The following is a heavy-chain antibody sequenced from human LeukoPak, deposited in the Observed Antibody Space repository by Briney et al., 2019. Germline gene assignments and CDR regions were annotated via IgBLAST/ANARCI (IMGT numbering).Heavy chain of an antibody. D-gene: IGHD3-22*01. Sequence: SETLSLTCSVSDDSITMYYWTWIRQPPGKGLEWIGHVDHTGSTNFNPSLNGRVSISRDTTKNLFSLRLRSVTAADTAVYYCAKSNGYGLIDIWGQGTMVTVSS. CDR1: DDSITMYY. CDR2: VDHTGST. V-gene: IGHV4-59*01. CDR3: AKSNGYGLIDI. J-gene: IGHJ3*02.